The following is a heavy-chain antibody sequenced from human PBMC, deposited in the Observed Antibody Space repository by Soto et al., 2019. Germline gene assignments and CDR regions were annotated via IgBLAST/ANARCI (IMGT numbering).Heavy chain of an antibody. J-gene: IGHJ6*02. CDR2: IDWDDDK. CDR1: GFSLTTPGMC. CDR3: AHIRGAGAYYYYPMDV. D-gene: IGHD3-10*01. Sequence: GPTLVNPIHALTLTCPFSGFSLTTPGMCVSWIRQPPGKALEWLAVIDWDDDKYYSTSLKTRLSISMDTSKNQVVLEMTNVAPVDTATYYCAHIRGAGAYYYYPMDVWGQGTTVTVSS. V-gene: IGHV2-70*12.